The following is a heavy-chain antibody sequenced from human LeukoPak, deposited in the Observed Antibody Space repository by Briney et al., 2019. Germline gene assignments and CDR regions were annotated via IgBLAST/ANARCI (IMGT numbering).Heavy chain of an antibody. CDR1: GFTFSSYS. CDR2: ISSSSSYI. J-gene: IGHJ4*02. V-gene: IGHV3-21*01. CDR3: ARCTTGKTFGSLREIKKSREIDY. Sequence: PGGSLKLSCAASGFTFSSYSMNWVRQAPGKGLEWVSSISSSSSYIHYADSVRGRFTISRDNAKNSLFLQMNSLRGEDTAVYYCARCTTGKTFGSLREIKKSREIDYWGQGTLVTVSS. D-gene: IGHD1-1*01.